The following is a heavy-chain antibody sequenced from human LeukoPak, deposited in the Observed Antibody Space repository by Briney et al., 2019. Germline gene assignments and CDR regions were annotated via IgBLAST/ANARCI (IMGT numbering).Heavy chain of an antibody. J-gene: IGHJ4*02. Sequence: PSETLSLTCAVSGGSISSSNWWSWVRQPPGKGLEWIGEIYHSGSTNYHPSLKSRVTISVDKSKNQFSLKLSSVTAADTAVYYCARGRYYYDSSGYYSNNIISDYWGQGTLVTVSS. CDR3: ARGRYYYDSSGYYSNNIISDY. CDR2: IYHSGST. D-gene: IGHD3-22*01. V-gene: IGHV4-4*02. CDR1: GGSISSSNW.